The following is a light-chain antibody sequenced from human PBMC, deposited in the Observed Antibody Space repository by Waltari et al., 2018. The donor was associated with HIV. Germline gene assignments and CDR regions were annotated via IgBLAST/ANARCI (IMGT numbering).Light chain of an antibody. CDR3: QQYGTSPPWYS. J-gene: IGKJ2*01. CDR1: QSVSSSY. CDR2: GGS. V-gene: IGKV3-20*01. Sequence: EIVLTQSPGTLSLSPGERATLSCRASQSVSSSYLAWYQQKPGQAPRLLIYGGSNRATGIPDRFRGSGSGADFTLTITRLEPEDCAVYYCQQYGTSPPWYSFGQGTKLE.